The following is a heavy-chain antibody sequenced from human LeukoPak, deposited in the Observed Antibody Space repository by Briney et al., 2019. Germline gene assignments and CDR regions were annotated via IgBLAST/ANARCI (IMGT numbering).Heavy chain of an antibody. Sequence: ASVKVSCKVSGYTLTELSMHWVRQAPGKGLEWMGGFDPEGGETIYAQKFQGRVTMTEDTSTDTAYMELSSLRSEDTAVYYCVTEVYSSSANFDYWGQGTLATVSS. D-gene: IGHD6-6*01. CDR1: GYTLTELS. V-gene: IGHV1-24*01. J-gene: IGHJ4*02. CDR2: FDPEGGET. CDR3: VTEVYSSSANFDY.